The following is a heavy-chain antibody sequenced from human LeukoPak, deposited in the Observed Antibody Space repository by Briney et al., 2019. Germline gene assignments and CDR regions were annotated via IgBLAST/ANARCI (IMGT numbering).Heavy chain of an antibody. CDR2: ITTSGATT. J-gene: IGHJ4*02. D-gene: IGHD3-22*01. Sequence: GGSLRLSCAASGFTFSSYGMSWVRQAPGKGLEWVSFITTSGATTSYADSVKGRFTISRDNPRNTLYMQMNSLRDEDTALYYCAIMHGYYDGSGYWVQWGQGTLVTVPS. CDR3: AIMHGYYDGSGYWVQ. V-gene: IGHV3-23*01. CDR1: GFTFSSYG.